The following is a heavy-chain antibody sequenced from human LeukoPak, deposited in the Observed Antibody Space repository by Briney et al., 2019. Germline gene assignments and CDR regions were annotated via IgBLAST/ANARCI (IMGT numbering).Heavy chain of an antibody. CDR2: IYDSGNT. CDR3: ARHLGP. Sequence: SETLSLTCTVSRGSIRSSYYYWGWIRQPPGKGLEWIGSIYDSGNTYYNPSLKSRVTISVDTSKNQFSLKLNSVTAADTAVYYLARHLGPWGQGTLGTGSS. V-gene: IGHV4-39*01. J-gene: IGHJ5*02. CDR1: RGSIRSSYYY.